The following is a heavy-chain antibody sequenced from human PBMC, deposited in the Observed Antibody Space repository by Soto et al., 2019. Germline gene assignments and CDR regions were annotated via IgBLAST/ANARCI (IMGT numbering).Heavy chain of an antibody. CDR1: GGSIISSSYY. V-gene: IGHV4-39*01. Sequence: PSETLSLTCAVSGGSIISSSYYWGWIRQPPGKGLEWIGTIYYRGSTYYNPSLKSRVTISADTSKNQFSLRLSSVTAADTAMYYCARRYGSGLSDFDFWGQGTMVTVSS. J-gene: IGHJ3*01. D-gene: IGHD3-10*01. CDR3: ARRYGSGLSDFDF. CDR2: IYYRGST.